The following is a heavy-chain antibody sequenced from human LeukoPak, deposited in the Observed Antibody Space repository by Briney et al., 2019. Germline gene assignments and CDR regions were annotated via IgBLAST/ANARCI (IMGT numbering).Heavy chain of an antibody. CDR1: GYTFTSYG. D-gene: IGHD6-13*01. V-gene: IGHV1-18*01. CDR3: ASTVSAAGIISLDY. Sequence: GASVKVSCKASGYTFTSYGISWVRQAPGQGLEWMGWISAYNGNTNYAQKLQGRVTMTTDTSTGTAYMELRSLRSDDTAVYYCASTVSAAGIISLDYWGQGTLVTVSS. J-gene: IGHJ4*02. CDR2: ISAYNGNT.